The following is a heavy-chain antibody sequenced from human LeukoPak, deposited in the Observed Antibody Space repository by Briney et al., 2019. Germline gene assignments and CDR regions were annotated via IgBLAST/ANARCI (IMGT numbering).Heavy chain of an antibody. CDR3: ARGQVRAVGALEY. D-gene: IGHD1-26*01. J-gene: IGHJ4*02. CDR2: ISSSGTYI. Sequence: PGGSLRLSCVASGFIFNSFTMNWVRQAPGEGLQWVASISSSGTYIYYADSVKGRVTISRDNAKSSLYLQMNSLRVEDTAVYYCARGQVRAVGALEYGGQGTLVTVSS. CDR1: GFIFNSFT. V-gene: IGHV3-21*01.